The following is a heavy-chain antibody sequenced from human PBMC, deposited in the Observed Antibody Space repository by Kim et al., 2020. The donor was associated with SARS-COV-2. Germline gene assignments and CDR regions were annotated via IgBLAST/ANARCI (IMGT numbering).Heavy chain of an antibody. CDR3: ARIPSHCTNGVCYPDY. J-gene: IGHJ4*02. CDR2: INPNSGGT. V-gene: IGHV1-2*02. D-gene: IGHD2-8*01. Sequence: ASVKVSCKASGYTFTGYYMHWVRQAPGQGLEWMGWINPNSGGTNYAQKFRGRVTMTRDTSISTAYMELSRLRSDDTAVYFCARIPSHCTNGVCYPDYWGQGTLVTVSS. CDR1: GYTFTGYY.